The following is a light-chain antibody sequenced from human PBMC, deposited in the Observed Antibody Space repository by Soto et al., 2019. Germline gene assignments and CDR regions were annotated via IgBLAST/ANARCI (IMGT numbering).Light chain of an antibody. CDR2: DAS. J-gene: IGKJ4*01. CDR1: QSISKY. Sequence: EILLTQSPVTLTLSPGERATLSCRASQSISKYLAWYQQKSGQAPRLLIYDASNRASGIPARFTGSGSGTDFTLTISSLEPEDFAVYYCQQRSNWRGTFGGGTKVDIK. CDR3: QQRSNWRGT. V-gene: IGKV3-11*01.